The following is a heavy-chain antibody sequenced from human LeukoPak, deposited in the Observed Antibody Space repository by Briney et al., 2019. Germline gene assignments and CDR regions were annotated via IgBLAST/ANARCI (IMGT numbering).Heavy chain of an antibody. J-gene: IGHJ4*02. CDR1: GGTFSSYA. Sequence: VASVKVSCKASGGTFSSYAISWVRQAPGQGLEWMGGIIPIFGTANYAQKFQGRVTITADESTSTAYMELSSLRSEDTAVYYCAKSLAYCGRDCPLGYWGQGTLVTASS. D-gene: IGHD2-21*02. CDR3: AKSLAYCGRDCPLGY. V-gene: IGHV1-69*13. CDR2: IIPIFGTA.